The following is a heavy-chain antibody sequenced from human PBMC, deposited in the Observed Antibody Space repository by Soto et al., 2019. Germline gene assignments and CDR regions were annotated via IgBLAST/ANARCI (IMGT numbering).Heavy chain of an antibody. CDR3: ARVVSGYDYRWFDP. V-gene: IGHV1-69*13. J-gene: IGHJ5*02. D-gene: IGHD5-12*01. Sequence: SVKVSCKASGGTFSSYAISWLRQAPGQGLEWMGGIIPIFGTANYAQKFQGRVTITADESTSTAYMELSSLRSEDTAVYYCARVVSGYDYRWFDPWGQGTLVTVSS. CDR2: IIPIFGTA. CDR1: GGTFSSYA.